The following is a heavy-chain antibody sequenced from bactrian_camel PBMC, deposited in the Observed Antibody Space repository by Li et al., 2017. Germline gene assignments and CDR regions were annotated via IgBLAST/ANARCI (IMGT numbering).Heavy chain of an antibody. CDR2: IYAAGGST. D-gene: IGHD7*01. Sequence: QVQLVESGGGSVQAGESLRLSCVYEYEYSATCMGWFRQAPGKSREAVASIYAAGGSTYYDDSVKGRFTISQDKFKKIVYLQMNSLKAEDTAMYYCAAAAESSLCVRWMALRGPYGGSTYRPGYWGQGTQVTVS. V-gene: IGHV3S1*01. J-gene: IGHJ6*01. CDR1: EYEYSATC. CDR3: AAAAESSLCVRWMALRGPYGGSTYRPGY.